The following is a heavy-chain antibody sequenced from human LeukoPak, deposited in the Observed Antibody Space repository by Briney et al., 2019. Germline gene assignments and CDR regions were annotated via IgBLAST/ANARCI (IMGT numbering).Heavy chain of an antibody. Sequence: SETLSLTCTVSGGSISTYYWSWIRQPPGKGLEWLGCIYYGGGTNYNPSLKSRVTISVDTSKTRFSLKLSSVTASDTALYYCARHGDYGFYFDYWGQGSLVTVSS. D-gene: IGHD4-17*01. V-gene: IGHV4-59*08. CDR3: ARHGDYGFYFDY. J-gene: IGHJ4*02. CDR2: IYYGGGT. CDR1: GGSISTYY.